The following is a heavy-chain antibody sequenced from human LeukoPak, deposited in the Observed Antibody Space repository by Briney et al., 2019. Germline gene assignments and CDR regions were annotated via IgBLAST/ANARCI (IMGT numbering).Heavy chain of an antibody. CDR1: GGSISSGGYY. Sequence: PSETLSLTCTVSGGSISSGGYYWSWIRQHPGKGLEWIGYIYYSGSTYYNPSLKSRVTISVDTSKDQFSLKLSPVTAADTAVYYCARDSNDAFDIWGQGTMVTVSS. V-gene: IGHV4-31*03. CDR2: IYYSGST. CDR3: ARDSNDAFDI. D-gene: IGHD2/OR15-2a*01. J-gene: IGHJ3*02.